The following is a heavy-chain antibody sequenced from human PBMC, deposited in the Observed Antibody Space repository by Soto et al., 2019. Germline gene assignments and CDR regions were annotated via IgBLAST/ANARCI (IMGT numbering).Heavy chain of an antibody. CDR3: ARESGYSFSLGQ. CDR2: IHHSAGT. V-gene: IGHV4-4*02. D-gene: IGHD6-25*01. Sequence: PSETLSLTCDVSGGSIGSDKWWSWVRQPPGKGLEWIGEIHHSAGTNYNPSLKSRVTMSVDKSKDQSSLKLDSVTAADTAVYYCARESGYSFSLGQWGQGILVTVSS. J-gene: IGHJ4*02. CDR1: GGSIGSDKW.